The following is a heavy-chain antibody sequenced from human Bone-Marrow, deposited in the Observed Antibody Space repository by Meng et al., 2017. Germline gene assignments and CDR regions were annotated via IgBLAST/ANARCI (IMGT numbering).Heavy chain of an antibody. CDR3: ARPYSRGFDY. CDR2: INPNSGGT. V-gene: IGHV1-2*02. J-gene: IGHJ4*02. CDR1: GYTLTDYA. Sequence: QVQLVQSGSELKIPGASVKVSCKASGYTLTDYAINWVRQAPGQGLEWMGWINPNSGGTNYAQKFQGRVTMTRDTSISTAYMELSRLRSDDTAVYYCARPYSRGFDYWGQGTLVTVSS. D-gene: IGHD6-13*01.